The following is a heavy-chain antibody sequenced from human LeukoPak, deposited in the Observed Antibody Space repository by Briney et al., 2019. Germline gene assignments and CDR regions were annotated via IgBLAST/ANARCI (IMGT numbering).Heavy chain of an antibody. V-gene: IGHV4-34*01. CDR2: GSQSGGT. Sequence: PSETLSLTCAVYGGSLNGYYWSWIRQPPGKGLEWLGEGSQSGGTKYNPSLRSRVTISADTSKSQFSLQLSSVTAADTAVYYCAKNGQSGFSFDPWGQGTLVTVSS. J-gene: IGHJ5*02. CDR1: GGSLNGYY. D-gene: IGHD3-3*01. CDR3: AKNGQSGFSFDP.